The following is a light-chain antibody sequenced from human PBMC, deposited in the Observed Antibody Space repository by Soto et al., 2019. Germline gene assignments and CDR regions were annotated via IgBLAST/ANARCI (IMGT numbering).Light chain of an antibody. J-gene: IGKJ1*01. CDR1: QTISSW. CDR2: KAS. V-gene: IGKV1-5*03. Sequence: DIQMTQSPSTLSGSVGDRVTITCRASQTISSWLAWYQQKPGKAPKLLIYKASTLKSGVPSRFSGSGSGTEFTLTISSLQPDDFATFYCQQYSTFPRTFGQGTKVDI. CDR3: QQYSTFPRT.